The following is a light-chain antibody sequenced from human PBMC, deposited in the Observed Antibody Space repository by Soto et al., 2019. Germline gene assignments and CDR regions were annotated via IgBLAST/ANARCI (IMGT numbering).Light chain of an antibody. CDR1: TSDFFIFNY. J-gene: IGLJ1*01. CDR2: DVI. Sequence: QSALTQPASVSGSPGQSITITCTGSTSDFFIFNYVSCYLQDPGKAPKLIIYDVIYRPSGVSNRFFGSKSGNTASLTISALQAEDEADYYCSSYTSSSTYVFGTGTKVTVL. CDR3: SSYTSSSTYV. V-gene: IGLV2-14*01.